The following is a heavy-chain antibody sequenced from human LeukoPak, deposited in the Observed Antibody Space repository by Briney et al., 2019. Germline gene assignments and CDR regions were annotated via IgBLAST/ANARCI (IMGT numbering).Heavy chain of an antibody. CDR2: IKQDGSEK. D-gene: IGHD6-13*01. Sequence: GGSLRLSCAASGFTLSSYWMSWVRQAPGKGLEWVANIKQDGSEKYYVDSVKGRFTISRDNAKNSLYLQMNSLRAEDTAVYYCARCGSSWYGYYYYYYMDVWGKGTTVTVSS. CDR1: GFTLSSYW. J-gene: IGHJ6*03. V-gene: IGHV3-7*01. CDR3: ARCGSSWYGYYYYYYMDV.